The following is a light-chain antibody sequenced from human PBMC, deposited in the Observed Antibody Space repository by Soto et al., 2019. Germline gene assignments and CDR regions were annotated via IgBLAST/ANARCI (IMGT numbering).Light chain of an antibody. V-gene: IGKV3-20*01. Sequence: EIALTQSPGTLSLSPGERATFSCRASQSVSSSYLAWYQQKPGQAPRLLIYGASSRATGIPDRFSGSGSGTDFTLTISRLEPEDFAVYYCPQYGSSPITVGQGTRLEN. CDR3: PQYGSSPIT. J-gene: IGKJ5*01. CDR2: GAS. CDR1: QSVSSSY.